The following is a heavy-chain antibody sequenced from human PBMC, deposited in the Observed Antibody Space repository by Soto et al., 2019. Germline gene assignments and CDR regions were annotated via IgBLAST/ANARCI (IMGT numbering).Heavy chain of an antibody. V-gene: IGHV3-49*03. CDR3: TRDLYFDFWSGYQEAPYYYGMDV. CDR1: AFIFGDHA. D-gene: IGHD3-3*01. J-gene: IGHJ6*02. CDR2: IRSKAYGGTT. Sequence: GGSLRLSCTGSAFIFGDHAMSWFRQAPGKGLEWVGFIRSKAYGGTTEYAASVKGRFQISRDDSKSIAYLQMNSLKTEDTAVYYCTRDLYFDFWSGYQEAPYYYGMDVWGQGTTVTVSS.